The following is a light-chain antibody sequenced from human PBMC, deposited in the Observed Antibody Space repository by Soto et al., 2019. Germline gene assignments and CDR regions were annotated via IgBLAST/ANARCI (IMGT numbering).Light chain of an antibody. V-gene: IGLV2-14*01. Sequence: QSVLTQPASVSGSPGQSITISCTGTSSDVGGYNYVSWYQQQPGKAPKFMIYDVSNRPSGVSNRFSGSKSGNTASLTISGLQAEDEAFYYSCSYTTNNTRLLVVGTVP. J-gene: IGLJ1*01. CDR2: DVS. CDR3: CSYTTNNTRLLV. CDR1: SSDVGGYNY.